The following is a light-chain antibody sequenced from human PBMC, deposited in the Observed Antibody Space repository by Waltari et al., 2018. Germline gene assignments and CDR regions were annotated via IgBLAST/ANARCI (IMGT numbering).Light chain of an antibody. CDR1: QSVSNN. CDR3: HQYNRWPRT. J-gene: IGKJ1*01. CDR2: GAS. Sequence: EIVMTQSPATLSVSPGERATLSCRASQSVSNNLAWYQQKPGQTPRLLISGASIRATGIPARFSGSGSGTEFTLTISSLQSEDFAVYYCHQYNRWPRTFGQGTKVEIK. V-gene: IGKV3D-15*01.